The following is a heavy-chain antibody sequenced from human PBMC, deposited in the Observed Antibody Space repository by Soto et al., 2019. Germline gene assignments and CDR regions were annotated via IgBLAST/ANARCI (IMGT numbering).Heavy chain of an antibody. J-gene: IGHJ3*02. CDR1: GYTFTGYY. D-gene: IGHD2-2*01. CDR3: ARGRGYCSSTRCPPRAFDI. Sequence: ASVKVSCKASGYTFTGYYMHWVRQAPGQGLEWMGWINPNSGGTNYAQKFQGWVTMTRDTSISTAYMELSRLRSDDTAVYYCARGRGYCSSTRCPPRAFDIWGQGTMVTVSS. CDR2: INPNSGGT. V-gene: IGHV1-2*04.